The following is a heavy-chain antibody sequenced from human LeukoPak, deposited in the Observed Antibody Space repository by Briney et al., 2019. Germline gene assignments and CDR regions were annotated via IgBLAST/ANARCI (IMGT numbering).Heavy chain of an antibody. CDR1: GGSISSYY. D-gene: IGHD3-22*01. CDR3: ARVPHSYDSSGYYTYYFDY. Sequence: PSETLSLTCTVSGGSISSYYWSWIRQPPGKGLGWIGYIYYSGSTNYNPSPQRRVTISVDTSKNQFSLKLSSVTAADTAVYYCARVPHSYDSSGYYTYYFDYWGQGTLVTVSS. CDR2: IYYSGST. V-gene: IGHV4-59*01. J-gene: IGHJ4*02.